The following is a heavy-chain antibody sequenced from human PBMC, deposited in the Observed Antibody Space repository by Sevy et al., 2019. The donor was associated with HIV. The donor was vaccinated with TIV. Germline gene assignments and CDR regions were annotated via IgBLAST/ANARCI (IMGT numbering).Heavy chain of an antibody. CDR2: ISYDGNNK. CDR1: GFTFSSYA. J-gene: IGHJ4*02. D-gene: IGHD3-3*01. CDR3: ARDRRGNLITIFGVVTHSHPDY. V-gene: IGHV3-30-3*01. Sequence: GGSLRLSCAASGFTFSSYAMHWVRQAPGKGLEWVAVISYDGNNKYYADSVKGRFTISRDNSKNTLYLQMNSLRAEDTAVYYCARDRRGNLITIFGVVTHSHPDYWGQGTLVTVSS.